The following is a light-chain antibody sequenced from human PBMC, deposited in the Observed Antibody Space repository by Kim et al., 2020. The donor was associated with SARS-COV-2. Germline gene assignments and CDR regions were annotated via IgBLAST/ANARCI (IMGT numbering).Light chain of an antibody. Sequence: ALEKAVKLTCQGESLRRHYASGYHQKPGQDPRLVLYVRDTRPSGIPDRFSGSSSGHTSSLTITGAQAEDEADYYCSSLDGSGNNVVFGGGTMLTVL. V-gene: IGLV3-19*01. CDR2: VRD. CDR1: SLRRHY. J-gene: IGLJ2*01. CDR3: SSLDGSGNNVV.